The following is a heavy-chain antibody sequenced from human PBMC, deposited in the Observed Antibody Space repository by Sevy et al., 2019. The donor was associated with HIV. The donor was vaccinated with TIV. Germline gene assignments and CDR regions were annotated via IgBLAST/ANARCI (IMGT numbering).Heavy chain of an antibody. CDR3: AKRGGGHYDPDEIAYYFYYYNMDV. D-gene: IGHD3-22*01. CDR2: ISGSGTRT. J-gene: IGHJ6*03. Sequence: GGSLRLSCAVSGFSFDSYGMTWVRQAPGKGLEWVSAISGSGTRTYYADSVKGRFIISGNNSKNTLDLQMNSLRAEDTAIYYCAKRGGGHYDPDEIAYYFYYYNMDVWGKGTTVTVSS. V-gene: IGHV3-23*01. CDR1: GFSFDSYG.